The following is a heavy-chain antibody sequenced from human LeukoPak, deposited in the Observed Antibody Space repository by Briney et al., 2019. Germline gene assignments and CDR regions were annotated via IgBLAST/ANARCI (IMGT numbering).Heavy chain of an antibody. J-gene: IGHJ4*02. CDR3: AKDVGPYDSSGYPAH. Sequence: GGSLRLSCAASGFTFDDYTTHWVRHAPGKGLEWVSSISCNSGSIGYADSVKGRFTISRDNAKNSLYLQMNSLRVEDTALYYCAKDVGPYDSSGYPAHWGQGTLVTVSS. V-gene: IGHV3-9*01. D-gene: IGHD3-22*01. CDR2: ISCNSGSI. CDR1: GFTFDDYT.